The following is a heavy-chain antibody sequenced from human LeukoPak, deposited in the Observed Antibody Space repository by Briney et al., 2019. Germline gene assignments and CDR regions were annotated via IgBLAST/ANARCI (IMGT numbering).Heavy chain of an antibody. CDR2: IYYSGST. CDR3: ARRGAYCGGDRCFGVLDY. Sequence: SETLSLTCTVSGGSISSSSYYWGWIRQPPGKGLEWIGSIYYSGSTYHNPSLKSRVTISVDTSKNQFSLKLSSVTAADTAVYYCARRGAYCGGDRCFGVLDYWGQGTLVTVSS. V-gene: IGHV4-39*07. CDR1: GGSISSSSYY. J-gene: IGHJ4*02. D-gene: IGHD2-21*02.